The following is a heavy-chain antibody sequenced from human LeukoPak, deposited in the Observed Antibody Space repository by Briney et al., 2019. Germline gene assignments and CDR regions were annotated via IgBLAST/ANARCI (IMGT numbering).Heavy chain of an antibody. V-gene: IGHV3-30*18. CDR2: ISDDGVNK. CDR1: GFTFSSYG. D-gene: IGHD3-10*01. J-gene: IGHJ4*02. Sequence: GRSLRLSCAASGFTFSSYGMHWVRQPPGKGLEWVAVISDDGVNKHHADSVKGRFTISRDNSKNTLYLQMNSLRAEDTAVYYCAKDYGSGSSLDYWGQGTLVTVSS. CDR3: AKDYGSGSSLDY.